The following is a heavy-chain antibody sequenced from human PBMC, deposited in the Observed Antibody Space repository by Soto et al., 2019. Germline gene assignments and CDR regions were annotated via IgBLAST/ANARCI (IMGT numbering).Heavy chain of an antibody. CDR3: ARDIRRGAMDV. J-gene: IGHJ6*03. CDR1: GGSISSYY. CDR2: IYYSGST. Sequence: SETLSLTCTVSGGSISSYYWSWIRQPPGKGLEWIGYIYYSGSTNYNPSLKSRVTISVDTSKNQFSLKLSSVTAADTAVYYCARDIRRGAMDVWGKGTTVTVSS. D-gene: IGHD1-20*01. V-gene: IGHV4-59*01.